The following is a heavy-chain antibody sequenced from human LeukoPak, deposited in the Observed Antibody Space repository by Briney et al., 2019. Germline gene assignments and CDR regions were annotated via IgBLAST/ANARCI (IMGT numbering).Heavy chain of an antibody. CDR3: ARARVVPAAMGSFGAFDI. V-gene: IGHV1-69*01. CDR2: IIPIFGTA. D-gene: IGHD2-2*01. Sequence: SVKVSCKASGGTFSSYAISWVRQAPGQGLEWMGGIIPIFGTANYAQKFQGRVTITADESTSTAYMELSSLRSEDTAVCYCARARVVPAAMGSFGAFDIWGQGTMVTASS. CDR1: GGTFSSYA. J-gene: IGHJ3*02.